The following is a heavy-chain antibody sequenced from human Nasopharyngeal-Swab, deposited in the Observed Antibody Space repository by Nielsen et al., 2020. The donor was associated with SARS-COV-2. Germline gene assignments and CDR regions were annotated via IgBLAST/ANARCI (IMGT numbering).Heavy chain of an antibody. J-gene: IGHJ4*02. D-gene: IGHD3-10*01. CDR2: IYPGYSDT. CDR3: ARLNYYGSGSYFSLDY. V-gene: IGHV5-51*01. Sequence: VRQMPGKGLEWMGIIYPGYSDTRYSPSFQVQFTISADKSIRTAYLHWSSLKASDTAMYYCARLNYYGSGSYFSLDYWGQGTLVTVSS.